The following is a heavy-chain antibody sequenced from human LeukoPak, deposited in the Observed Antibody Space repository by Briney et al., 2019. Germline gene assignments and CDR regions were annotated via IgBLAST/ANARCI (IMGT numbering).Heavy chain of an antibody. CDR2: ITSRSATI. D-gene: IGHD5-18*01. CDR3: VRDRSYGAFDS. J-gene: IGHJ4*02. V-gene: IGHV3-48*04. Sequence: GGSLRLSCAASGFTFSTYSMTWVRQAPGKGLEWVSYITSRSATIHYADSVRGRFTLSRDNAKNSLYLQMNSLRAEDTAFYRCVRDRSYGAFDSWGLGTLVTVSS. CDR1: GFTFSTYS.